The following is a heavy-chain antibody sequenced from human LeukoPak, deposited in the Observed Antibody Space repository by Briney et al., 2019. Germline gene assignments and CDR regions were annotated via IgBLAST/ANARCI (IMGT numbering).Heavy chain of an antibody. D-gene: IGHD5-12*01. J-gene: IGHJ6*03. CDR2: IRYDGSNK. V-gene: IGHV3-30*02. Sequence: PGGSLRLSCAASGFTFSSYGMHWVRQAPGKGLEWVAFIRYDGSNKYYADSVKGRFTISRDNSKNTLYLQMNSLRAEDTAVYYCAKDLRGYSGYDSLAAQYYYYMDVWGKGTTVTVSS. CDR3: AKDLRGYSGYDSLAAQYYYYMDV. CDR1: GFTFSSYG.